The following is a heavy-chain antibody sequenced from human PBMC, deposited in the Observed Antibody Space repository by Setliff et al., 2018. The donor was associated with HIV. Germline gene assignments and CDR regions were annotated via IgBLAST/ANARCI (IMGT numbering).Heavy chain of an antibody. Sequence: GGSLRLSCAASGFTFSSYSMNWVRQAPGKGLEWVSSISSSSSYIYYADSVKGRFTISRDNAKNSLYLQMNSLRAEDTAVYYCARGGSSSSGPDYWGQGTLVTVSS. D-gene: IGHD6-6*01. V-gene: IGHV3-21*01. CDR3: ARGGSSSSGPDY. CDR1: GFTFSSYS. J-gene: IGHJ4*02. CDR2: ISSSSSYI.